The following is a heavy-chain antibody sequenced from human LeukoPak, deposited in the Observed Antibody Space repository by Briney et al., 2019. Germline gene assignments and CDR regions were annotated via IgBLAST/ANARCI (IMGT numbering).Heavy chain of an antibody. J-gene: IGHJ6*02. V-gene: IGHV3-7*01. CDR2: IKQDGSEK. CDR3: ARDTSAWRYGMDV. CDR1: GFTFSSHW. Sequence: GGSLRLSCEASGFTFSSHWMSWVRQAPGKGLGWVPIIKQDGSEKDYVDSVTGRFTISRDNAKNSLYLQMNSLRDEDTAVYYCARDTSAWRYGMDVWGQGTTVTVSS. D-gene: IGHD6-19*01.